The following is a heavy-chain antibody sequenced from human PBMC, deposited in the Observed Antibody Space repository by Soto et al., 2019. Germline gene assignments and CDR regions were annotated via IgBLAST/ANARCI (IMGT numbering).Heavy chain of an antibody. CDR1: GGSVSSRGFY. Sequence: QVQLQESGPGLVMPSETLSLTCTVSGGSVSSRGFYWTWIRQPPGKGLEWIGYMAFDGRTNYNPSLNSRVTISQDTSKNQFSLKLGSVTAADTAIYYCARLPDNSGWPFDFWGQGTLVTVSS. CDR2: MAFDGRT. V-gene: IGHV4-61*08. CDR3: ARLPDNSGWPFDF. J-gene: IGHJ4*02. D-gene: IGHD6-19*01.